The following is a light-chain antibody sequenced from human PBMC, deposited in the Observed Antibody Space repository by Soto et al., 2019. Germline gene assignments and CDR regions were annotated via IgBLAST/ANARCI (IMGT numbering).Light chain of an antibody. Sequence: QSVLTQPPSASGSPGQSVTVSCTGSSSDIGDYNFVSWYQQHPGKAPKLIIYEVKKRPSGVPDRFSGSKSGNTASLTISGLQAEDEAEYYCSSYTNINTRACVFGTGTKLTVL. CDR1: SSDIGDYNF. CDR2: EVK. J-gene: IGLJ1*01. V-gene: IGLV2-8*01. CDR3: SSYTNINTRACV.